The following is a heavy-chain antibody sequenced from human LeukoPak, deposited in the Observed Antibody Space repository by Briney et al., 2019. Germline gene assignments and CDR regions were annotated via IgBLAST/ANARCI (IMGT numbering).Heavy chain of an antibody. J-gene: IGHJ4*02. D-gene: IGHD2-15*01. V-gene: IGHV3-9*01. CDR2: ISWNSGTI. Sequence: PGGSLRLSCAASGFTFDDYAMHWVRQAPGKGLEWVSGISWNSGTIGYADSVKGRFTISRDNAKNSLYLQMNSLRAEDTALYYCAKVPYCRGGTCYVSLDYWGKGTLVTFS. CDR1: GFTFDDYA. CDR3: AKVPYCRGGTCYVSLDY.